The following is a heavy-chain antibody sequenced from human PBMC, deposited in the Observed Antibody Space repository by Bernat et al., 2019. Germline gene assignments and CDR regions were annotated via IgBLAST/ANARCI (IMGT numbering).Heavy chain of an antibody. D-gene: IGHD5-18*01. Sequence: EVQLVESGGGLVQSGGSLRLSCVASGAIFSSYAMTWVRQAPGKGLECVSLISGSTCNTYYADSVKGRFTISRDNSKNTLYLQMNSLRAEDTAVYYCAKCEGYSYGSHFDYWGQGTLVTVSS. V-gene: IGHV3-23*04. CDR3: AKCEGYSYGSHFDY. J-gene: IGHJ4*02. CDR2: ISGSTCNT. CDR1: GAIFSSYA.